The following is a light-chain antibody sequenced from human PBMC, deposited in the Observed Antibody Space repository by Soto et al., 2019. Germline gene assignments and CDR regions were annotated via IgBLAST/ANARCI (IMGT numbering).Light chain of an antibody. CDR3: QQYDTSPGT. CDR2: AAS. Sequence: EIVLTQSPGTLSLSPGERATLSCRASQSVSSRNFAWHQHKPGQAPRLLIYAASSRATGIPDRFSGSGSETEFTLTISRLEPEDFAVYSCQQYDTSPGTFGGGTKVEIK. J-gene: IGKJ4*01. CDR1: QSVSSRN. V-gene: IGKV3-20*01.